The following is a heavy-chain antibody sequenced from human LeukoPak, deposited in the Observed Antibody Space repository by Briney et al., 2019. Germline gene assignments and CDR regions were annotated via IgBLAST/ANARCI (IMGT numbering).Heavy chain of an antibody. J-gene: IGHJ6*03. CDR1: GYTFTSYG. Sequence: ASVKVSCKASGYTFTSYGISWVRQAPGQGLEWMGWISGYNGNTNYAQKHQGRVTMTTDTSTSTAYMELRSLRSDDTAVYYCARAGAVAPYYYYMDGWGKGTTVTVSS. CDR2: ISGYNGNT. D-gene: IGHD6-19*01. CDR3: ARAGAVAPYYYYMDG. V-gene: IGHV1-18*01.